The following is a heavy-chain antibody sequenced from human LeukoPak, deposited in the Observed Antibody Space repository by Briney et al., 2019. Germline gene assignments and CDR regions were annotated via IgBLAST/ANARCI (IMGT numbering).Heavy chain of an antibody. CDR3: ARTSGSYYFYFDY. V-gene: IGHV4-34*01. D-gene: IGHD1-26*01. CDR2: INHSGST. J-gene: IGHJ4*02. Sequence: SETLSLTCAVYGGSFSGYYWSWIRQPPGKGLEWIGEINHSGSTNYNPSLKSRVTISVDTSKNQFSLKLSSVTAADTAVYYCARTSGSYYFYFDYWGQGTLVTVSS. CDR1: GGSFSGYY.